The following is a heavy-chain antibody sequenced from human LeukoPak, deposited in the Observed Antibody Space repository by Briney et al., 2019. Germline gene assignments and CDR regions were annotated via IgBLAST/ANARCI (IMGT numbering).Heavy chain of an antibody. CDR2: IYYRGST. CDR1: ARSISSGGYY. D-gene: IGHD3-10*01. J-gene: IGHJ3*02. Sequence: SETLSLTCTVSARSISSGGYYWSWLRQNPGKGVEWIGYIYYRGSTYYNPSLKSRVTISVDTSKNQFSLKLSSVTAADTAVYYCARDREYYGSGSPGAFDIWGQGTMVTVSS. CDR3: ARDREYYGSGSPGAFDI. V-gene: IGHV4-31*03.